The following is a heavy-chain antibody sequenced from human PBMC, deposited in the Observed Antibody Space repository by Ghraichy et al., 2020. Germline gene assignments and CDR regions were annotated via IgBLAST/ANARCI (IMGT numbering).Heavy chain of an antibody. Sequence: SVKVSCKASGGTFSSYAISWVRQAPGQGLEWMRGIIPIFGTANYAQKFQGRVTITADESTSTAYMELSSLRSEDTAVYYCARGGGGYSYGFTGMDVWGQGTTVTVSS. V-gene: IGHV1-69*13. CDR3: ARGGGGYSYGFTGMDV. J-gene: IGHJ6*02. CDR2: IIPIFGTA. D-gene: IGHD5-18*01. CDR1: GGTFSSYA.